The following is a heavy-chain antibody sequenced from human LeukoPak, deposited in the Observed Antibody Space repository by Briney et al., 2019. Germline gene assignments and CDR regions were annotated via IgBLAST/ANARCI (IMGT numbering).Heavy chain of an antibody. CDR1: GYTFTGYY. J-gene: IGHJ2*01. Sequence: ASVKVSCKASGYTFTGYYMHWVRQAPGQGLEWMGIFNPRGDTTSYAQKFQGRVTMTRDTSTSTVNMELSSLRSEDTALYYCARGRTVTNDFDVWGRGTLVTVSS. CDR3: ARGRTVTNDFDV. D-gene: IGHD4-11*01. V-gene: IGHV1-46*01. CDR2: FNPRGDTT.